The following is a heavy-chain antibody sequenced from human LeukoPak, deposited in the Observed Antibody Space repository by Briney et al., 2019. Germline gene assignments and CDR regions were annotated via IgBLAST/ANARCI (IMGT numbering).Heavy chain of an antibody. CDR1: GFTFSSYG. V-gene: IGHV3-30*02. CDR3: AKPHFDY. CDR2: IRYDGSNK. J-gene: IGHJ4*02. Sequence: GGSLRLSCAASGFTFSSYGMHWVRQAPGKGLEWVAFIRYDGSNKYYADSVKGRFTISRDNSRNTLDLRMNSLRAEDTAVYYCAKPHFDYWGQGALVTVSS.